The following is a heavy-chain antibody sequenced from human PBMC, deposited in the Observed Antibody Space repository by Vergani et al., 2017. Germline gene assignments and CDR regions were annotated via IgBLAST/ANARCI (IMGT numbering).Heavy chain of an antibody. V-gene: IGHV3-9*01. CDR1: GFTFDDYA. Sequence: EVQLVESGGGLVQPGRSLRLSCAASGFTFDDYAMHWVRQAPGKGLELVSGISWNSGSIGYADSVKGRFTISRDNAKNSLYLQMNRLRAEDTALYYWAKDNRWEVRGWYFDLWGRGTLVTVSS. D-gene: IGHD1-26*01. CDR2: ISWNSGSI. CDR3: AKDNRWEVRGWYFDL. J-gene: IGHJ2*01.